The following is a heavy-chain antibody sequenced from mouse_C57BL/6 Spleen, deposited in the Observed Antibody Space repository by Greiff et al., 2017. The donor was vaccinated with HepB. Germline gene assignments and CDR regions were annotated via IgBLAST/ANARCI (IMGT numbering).Heavy chain of an antibody. Sequence: QVTLKECGPGILQSSQTLSLTCSFSGFSLSTSGMGVSWIRQPSGKGLEWLAHIYWDDDKRYNPSLKSRLTISKDTSRNQVFLKITSVDTADTATYYCARRAENDGYSYYFDYWGQGTTLTVSS. J-gene: IGHJ2*01. CDR1: GFSLSTSGMG. V-gene: IGHV8-12*01. D-gene: IGHD2-3*01. CDR3: ARRAENDGYSYYFDY. CDR2: IYWDDDK.